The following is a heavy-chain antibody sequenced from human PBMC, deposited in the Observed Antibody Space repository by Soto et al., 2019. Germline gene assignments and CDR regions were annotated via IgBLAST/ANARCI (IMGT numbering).Heavy chain of an antibody. V-gene: IGHV1-69*02. Sequence: QVQLVQSGAEVKKPGSSVKVSCKASGGTFSSYTISWVRQAPGQGLEWMGRIIPSLGIANYAQKFQGRVTITADKSTSTAYMEMSSLRSEDTAVYYCASRYDSSDYWGQGTLVTVSS. D-gene: IGHD3-22*01. CDR2: IIPSLGIA. J-gene: IGHJ4*02. CDR1: GGTFSSYT. CDR3: ASRYDSSDY.